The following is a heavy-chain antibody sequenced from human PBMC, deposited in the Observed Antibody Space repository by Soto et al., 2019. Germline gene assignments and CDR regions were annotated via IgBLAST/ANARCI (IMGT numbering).Heavy chain of an antibody. D-gene: IGHD3-22*01. CDR2: INPNSGGT. CDR3: ARVGYYDSSGYYYPLRGPRDGMDV. CDR1: GYTFTGYY. J-gene: IGHJ6*02. V-gene: IGHV1-2*04. Sequence: ASVKVSCKASGYTFTGYYMHWVRQAPGQGLEWMGWINPNSGGTNYAQKFQGWVTMTREPSISTAYMELSRLRSDDTAVYYCARVGYYDSSGYYYPLRGPRDGMDVWGQGTTVTVSS.